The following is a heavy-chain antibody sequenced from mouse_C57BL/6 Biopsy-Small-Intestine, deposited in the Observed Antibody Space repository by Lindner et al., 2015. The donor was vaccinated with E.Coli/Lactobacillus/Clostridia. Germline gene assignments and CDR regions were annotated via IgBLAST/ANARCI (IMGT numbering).Heavy chain of an antibody. D-gene: IGHD6-1*01. Sequence: SVKVSCKTSGFPFTGYYIHWLRQAPGQGLEWLGWINPNTGATVYAQKFQGRLIWTRDTSLATVYMDFSNLKSDDTAVYYCARAASLLRDFDYWGQGTLVTVSS. J-gene: IGHJ2*01. CDR3: ARAASLLRDFDY. V-gene: IGHV1S29*02. CDR2: INPNTGAT. CDR1: GFPFTGYY.